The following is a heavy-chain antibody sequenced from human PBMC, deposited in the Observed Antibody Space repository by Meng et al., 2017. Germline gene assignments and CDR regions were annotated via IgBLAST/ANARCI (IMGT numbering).Heavy chain of an antibody. CDR2: INHSGST. CDR1: GGSFSGYY. CDR3: ARDTVEAYCGGDCCPLGY. J-gene: IGHJ4*02. D-gene: IGHD2-21*02. V-gene: IGHV4-34*01. Sequence: HLGVGPLKPSESLSPTCAVYGGSFSGYYWGWIRQPPGKGLEWIGEINHSGSTNYNPSLKSRVTISVDTSKNQFSLKLSSVTAADTAVYYCARDTVEAYCGGDCCPLGYWGQGTLVTVSS.